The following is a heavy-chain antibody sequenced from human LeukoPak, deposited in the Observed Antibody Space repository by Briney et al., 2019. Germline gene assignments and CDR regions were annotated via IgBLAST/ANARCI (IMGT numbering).Heavy chain of an antibody. CDR1: GYTFTGYY. D-gene: IGHD3-10*01. J-gene: IGHJ4*02. Sequence: ASVRVSCKASGYTFTGYYMHWVRQAPGQGLEWMGWINPNSGGTNYAQKFQGRVTMTRDTSISTACMELSRLRSDDTAVYYCARDRMVRGVGVFDYWGQGTLVTVS. CDR3: ARDRMVRGVGVFDY. CDR2: INPNSGGT. V-gene: IGHV1-2*02.